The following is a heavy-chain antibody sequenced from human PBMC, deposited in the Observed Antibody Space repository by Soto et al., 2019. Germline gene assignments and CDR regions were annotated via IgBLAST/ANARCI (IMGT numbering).Heavy chain of an antibody. J-gene: IGHJ6*02. Sequence: ASVKVSCKVSGYTLTVLSMHWVRQAPGKGLEWMGGFDPEDGETIYAQKFQGRVTMTEDTSTDTAYMELSSLRSEDTAVYYCATSAESIAAAGTYYYYYGMDVWGQGTTVTVSS. CDR1: GYTLTVLS. CDR3: ATSAESIAAAGTYYYYYGMDV. CDR2: FDPEDGET. V-gene: IGHV1-24*01. D-gene: IGHD6-13*01.